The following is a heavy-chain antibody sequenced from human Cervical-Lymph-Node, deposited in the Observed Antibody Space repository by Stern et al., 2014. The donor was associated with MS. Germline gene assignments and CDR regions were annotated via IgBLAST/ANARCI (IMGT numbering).Heavy chain of an antibody. CDR3: ARGRGGNYRYYFDY. CDR2: ICSGGSYI. Sequence: VQLVESGGGLVKPGGSLRLSCAASGFTFSSYSMNWVRQAPGKGLEWVASICSGGSYIYYADSLKDRFTISRDNAKNSLYLQMNSLRAEDTAVYYCARGRGGNYRYYFDYWGQGTLVTVSS. D-gene: IGHD4-23*01. CDR1: GFTFSSYS. V-gene: IGHV3-21*01. J-gene: IGHJ4*02.